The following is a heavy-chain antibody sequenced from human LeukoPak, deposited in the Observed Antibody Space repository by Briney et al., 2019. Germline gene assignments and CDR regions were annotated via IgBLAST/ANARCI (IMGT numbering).Heavy chain of an antibody. D-gene: IGHD3-10*01. Sequence: ASVKVSCKAFGYTFTSNFMHWVRQAPGQGPEWMGVISPSGGSTTYAQKFQGRVNLTRDMSTSTDYLELSSLRSEDTAVYYCATSQGWFGELDTSYWGQGTLVTVSS. CDR1: GYTFTSNF. CDR3: ATSQGWFGELDTSY. CDR2: ISPSGGST. V-gene: IGHV1-46*01. J-gene: IGHJ4*02.